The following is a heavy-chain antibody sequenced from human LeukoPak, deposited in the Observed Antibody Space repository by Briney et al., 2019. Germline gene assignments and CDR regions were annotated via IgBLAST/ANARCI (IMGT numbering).Heavy chain of an antibody. CDR3: AKDLAYSSSWYRGKFDY. V-gene: IGHV3-23*01. D-gene: IGHD6-13*01. CDR1: GFTFSRYA. CDR2: ISGSGGST. J-gene: IGHJ4*02. Sequence: GGSLRLSCAASGFTFSRYAMSWLRQAPGKGLEWVSAISGSGGSTYYADSVKGRFTISRDNSKNTLYLQMNSLRAEDTAVYYCAKDLAYSSSWYRGKFDYWGQGTLVTVSS.